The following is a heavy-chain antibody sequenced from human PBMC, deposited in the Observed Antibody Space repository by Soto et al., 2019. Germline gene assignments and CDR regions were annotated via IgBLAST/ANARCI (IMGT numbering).Heavy chain of an antibody. V-gene: IGHV1-3*01. CDR1: GYTFTSYA. Sequence: ASVKVSCKASGYTFTSYAMHWVRQAPGQRLEWMGWINAGNGNTKYSQKFQGRGTITRDTSASTAYMELSSLRSEDTAVYYCARGTENLGYCSGGSCSTFDYWGQGTLVTVSS. J-gene: IGHJ4*02. CDR3: ARGTENLGYCSGGSCSTFDY. CDR2: INAGNGNT. D-gene: IGHD2-15*01.